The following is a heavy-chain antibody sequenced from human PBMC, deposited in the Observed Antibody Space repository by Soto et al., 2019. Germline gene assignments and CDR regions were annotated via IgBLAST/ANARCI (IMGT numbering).Heavy chain of an antibody. CDR3: ARDRADIVVVVAAPDAFDI. Sequence: SVKVSCKASGGTFSSYAISWVRQAPGQGLEWMGGIIPIFGTANYAQKFQGRVTITADESTSTAYMELSSLRSEDTAVYYCARDRADIVVVVAAPDAFDIWGQGTMVTVSS. V-gene: IGHV1-69*13. CDR1: GGTFSSYA. D-gene: IGHD2-15*01. J-gene: IGHJ3*02. CDR2: IIPIFGTA.